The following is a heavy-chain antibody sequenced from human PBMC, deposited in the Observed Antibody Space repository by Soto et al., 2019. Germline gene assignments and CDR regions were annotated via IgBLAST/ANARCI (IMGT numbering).Heavy chain of an antibody. J-gene: IGHJ6*02. CDR3: TRILWSSRRDALDI. Sequence: GSLRLSCIASGFTFRNYAMAWVRQAPGEDLEWVSAIGTSGTPTLYADSVKSRFSISRDDSRNTVSLQMNSLGVEDTATYYCTRILWSSRRDALDIWGQGPTVTVSS. CDR2: IGTSGTPT. CDR1: GFTFRNYA. D-gene: IGHD2-21*01. V-gene: IGHV3-23*01.